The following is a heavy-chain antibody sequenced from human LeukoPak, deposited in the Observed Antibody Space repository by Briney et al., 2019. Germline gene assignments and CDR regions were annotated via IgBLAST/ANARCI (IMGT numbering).Heavy chain of an antibody. J-gene: IGHJ6*03. CDR2: IYTSGST. V-gene: IGHV4-4*09. Sequence: PSETLSLTCTVSGGSISSYYWSWIRQPPGKGLEWIGYIYTSGSTNYNPPLKSRVTISVDTPKNQFSLKMSSVTAADTAVYYCARHPKRYNWNDHYYYYMDVWGKGTTVTVSS. D-gene: IGHD1-20*01. CDR1: GGSISSYY. CDR3: ARHPKRYNWNDHYYYYMDV.